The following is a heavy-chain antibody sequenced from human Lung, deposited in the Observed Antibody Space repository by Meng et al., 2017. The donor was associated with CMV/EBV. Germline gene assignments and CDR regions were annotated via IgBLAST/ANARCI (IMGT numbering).Heavy chain of an antibody. V-gene: IGHV1-8*01. CDR3: TRGRGSTHKGNWFDP. D-gene: IGHD3-10*01. CDR2: MNPNSGNT. J-gene: IGHJ5*02. Sequence: SVXVSXXASGYTFTSYDINWVRQATGQGLEWMGWMNPNSGNTAYAPKFQGSLTMTRNTSINTAYMDLSSLRSEDTAIYYCTRGRGSTHKGNWFDPWGQGTLVXVSS. CDR1: GYTFTSYD.